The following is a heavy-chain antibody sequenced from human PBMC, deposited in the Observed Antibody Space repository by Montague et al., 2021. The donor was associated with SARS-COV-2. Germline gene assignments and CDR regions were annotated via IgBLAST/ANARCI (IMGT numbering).Heavy chain of an antibody. Sequence: SETLSLTCTVSGASVNSGDFYWSWIRQAPGKGLEWVGYIYYSVDTNYNPSLKSRISISVDRSMNQFSLKLSSVTAADTAVYFCTRNAHYGSASYYIDYWGLGTVVIVSS. CDR2: IYYSVDT. V-gene: IGHV4-61*08. CDR1: GASVNSGDFY. D-gene: IGHD3-10*01. CDR3: TRNAHYGSASYYIDY. J-gene: IGHJ4*02.